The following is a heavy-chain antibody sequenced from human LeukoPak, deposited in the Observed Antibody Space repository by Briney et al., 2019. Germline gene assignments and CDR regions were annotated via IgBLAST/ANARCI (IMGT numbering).Heavy chain of an antibody. V-gene: IGHV4-4*09. CDR3: ARIRCSGGSCYHDY. CDR1: GGSISSYY. Sequence: SETLSLTCTVSGGSISSYYWSWIRQPPGKGLEWIGYIYTSGSTNYNPSLKSRVTISVDTSKNQFSLKLSSVTAADTAVYYCARIRCSGGSCYHDYWGQGTLVTVSS. J-gene: IGHJ4*02. D-gene: IGHD2-15*01. CDR2: IYTSGST.